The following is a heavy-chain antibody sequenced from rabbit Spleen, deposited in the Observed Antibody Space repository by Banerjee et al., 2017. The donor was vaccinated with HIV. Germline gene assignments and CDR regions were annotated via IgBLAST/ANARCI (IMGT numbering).Heavy chain of an antibody. CDR1: GFTISSSYW. D-gene: IGHD4-1*01. Sequence: QSLEESGGDLVKPGASLTLTCTASGFTISSSYWICWVRQAPGKGLEWIACIYADSSSVTYYASWVNGRFTVSRHNAQNTLYLQLNSLTAADTATYFCVREVAGKFNLWGPGTLVTVS. CDR2: IYADSSSVT. J-gene: IGHJ4*01. CDR3: VREVAGKFNL. V-gene: IGHV1S40*01.